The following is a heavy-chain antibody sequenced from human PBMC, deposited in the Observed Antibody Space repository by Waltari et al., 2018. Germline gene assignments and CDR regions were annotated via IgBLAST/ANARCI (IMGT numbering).Heavy chain of an antibody. CDR2: VYYSGIT. D-gene: IGHD1-26*01. V-gene: IGHV4-59*01. CDR1: GASLSSYF. J-gene: IGHJ5*02. CDR3: ARDGLVVGGNAPGNWFDP. Sequence: QVQLQESGPRLVKPSDTLSLTCTVSGASLSSYFWSWSRQPPGKGLEWIGSVYYSGITNYNPPLKCRVIISVIPSKTQFALKLNSLTAADTAVYYWARDGLVVGGNAPGNWFDPWGQGTLVTVSS.